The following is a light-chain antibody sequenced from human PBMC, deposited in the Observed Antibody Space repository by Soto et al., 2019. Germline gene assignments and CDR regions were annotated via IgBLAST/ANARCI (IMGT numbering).Light chain of an antibody. CDR1: SSNIGNNY. CDR3: GTWDSSLSLVV. J-gene: IGLJ2*01. V-gene: IGLV1-51*02. Sequence: QSVLTQPHSVSAAPGQKVTISCSGSSSNIGNNYVSWYQHVPGTAPKVLIYENNKRPSGIPDRFSGSKSGTSATLGITGLQTGDEAVYYCGTWDSSLSLVVFGGGTKLTVL. CDR2: ENN.